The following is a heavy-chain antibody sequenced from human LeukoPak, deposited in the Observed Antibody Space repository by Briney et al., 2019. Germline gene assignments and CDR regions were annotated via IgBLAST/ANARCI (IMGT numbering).Heavy chain of an antibody. CDR1: GGSISSYY. CDR3: ARHGDVRYFDWLKDGFDY. V-gene: IGHV4-4*09. J-gene: IGHJ4*02. CDR2: IYNSGIT. D-gene: IGHD3-9*01. Sequence: SETLSLTCTVFGGSISSYYWSWIRKPPGKGLEWIGYIYNSGITNKNPSLKSRITISGDTSKNQFSLKLSSVTAADTAVYYCARHGDVRYFDWLKDGFDYWGQGTLVTVSS.